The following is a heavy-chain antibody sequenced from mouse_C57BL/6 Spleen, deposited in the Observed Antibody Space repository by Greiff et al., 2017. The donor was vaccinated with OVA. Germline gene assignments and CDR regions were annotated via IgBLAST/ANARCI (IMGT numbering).Heavy chain of an antibody. Sequence: EVQLVESGGGLVKPGGSLKLSCAASGFTFSSYTMSWVRQTPEKRLEWVATISGGGGNTYYPDSVKGRFTISRDNAKNTLYLQMSSLRSEDTALYYCARDYYGSSLFDYWGQGTTLTVSS. D-gene: IGHD1-1*01. CDR1: GFTFSSYT. V-gene: IGHV5-9*01. CDR3: ARDYYGSSLFDY. J-gene: IGHJ2*01. CDR2: ISGGGGNT.